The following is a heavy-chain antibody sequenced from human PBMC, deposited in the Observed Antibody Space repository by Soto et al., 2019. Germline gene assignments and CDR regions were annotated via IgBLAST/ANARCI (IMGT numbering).Heavy chain of an antibody. Sequence: RASVKVSCKASGYTFTSYYMHWVRQAPGQGLEWMGIINPSGGSTSYAQKFQGRVTMTRDTSTSTVYMELSSLRSEDTAVYYCARAGGVGARLGAFDIWGQGTMVTVSS. J-gene: IGHJ3*02. D-gene: IGHD1-26*01. CDR1: GYTFTSYY. CDR3: ARAGGVGARLGAFDI. V-gene: IGHV1-46*01. CDR2: INPSGGST.